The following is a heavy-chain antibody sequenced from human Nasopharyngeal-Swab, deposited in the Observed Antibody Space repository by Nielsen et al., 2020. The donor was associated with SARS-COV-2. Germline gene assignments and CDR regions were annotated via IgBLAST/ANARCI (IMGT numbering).Heavy chain of an antibody. Sequence: GESLKISCAASGFTVSSNYMSWVRQAPGKGLEWVSVIYSGGSTYYADYVKGGFTLTRDNSNNTLYLQMNSLIAEDTAVYYCARTYYYGSGSYYSHPYNYYGMDVWGQGTTVTVSS. D-gene: IGHD3-10*01. CDR3: ARTYYYGSGSYYSHPYNYYGMDV. CDR2: IYSGGST. CDR1: GFTVSSNY. J-gene: IGHJ6*02. V-gene: IGHV3-53*01.